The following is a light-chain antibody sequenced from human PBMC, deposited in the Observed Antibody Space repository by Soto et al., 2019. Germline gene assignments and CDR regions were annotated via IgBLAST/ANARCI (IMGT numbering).Light chain of an antibody. Sequence: EIVMTQSPAPLSLSPGERATLSCRASQGVSRHLAWYQQKPGQAPRLLIYAASTRAAGVPARFSGSGSGTEFPLTIRSLQSEDFTVYYWQQYHQWPLTFGGGTKVEI. CDR2: AAS. CDR1: QGVSRH. CDR3: QQYHQWPLT. J-gene: IGKJ4*01. V-gene: IGKV3D-15*01.